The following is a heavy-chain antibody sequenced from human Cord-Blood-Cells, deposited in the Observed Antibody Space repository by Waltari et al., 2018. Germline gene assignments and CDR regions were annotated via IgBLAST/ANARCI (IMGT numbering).Heavy chain of an antibody. CDR1: GNTLTELS. J-gene: IGHJ2*01. CDR2: FDPEDGET. Sequence: QVQLVQSGAEVKQPGASVKVPCKVSGNTLTELSMHWVRKAPGKGLEWMGGFDPEDGETIYAQKFQGRVTMTENTSTDTAYMELSSLRSEDTAVYYCATDPQGNWYFDLWGRGTLVTVSS. CDR3: ATDPQGNWYFDL. V-gene: IGHV1-24*01.